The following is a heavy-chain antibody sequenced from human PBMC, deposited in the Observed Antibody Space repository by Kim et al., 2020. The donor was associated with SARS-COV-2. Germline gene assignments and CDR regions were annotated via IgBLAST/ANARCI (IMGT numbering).Heavy chain of an antibody. D-gene: IGHD3-10*01. Sequence: SETLSLTCTVSGGSISSSSYYWGWIRQPPGKGLEWIGSIYYSGSTYYNPSLKSRVTISVDTSKNQFSLKLSSVTAADTAVYYCARDRVSPLSKKGAFDIWGQGTMVTVSS. V-gene: IGHV4-39*07. CDR1: GGSISSSSYY. CDR3: ARDRVSPLSKKGAFDI. J-gene: IGHJ3*02. CDR2: IYYSGST.